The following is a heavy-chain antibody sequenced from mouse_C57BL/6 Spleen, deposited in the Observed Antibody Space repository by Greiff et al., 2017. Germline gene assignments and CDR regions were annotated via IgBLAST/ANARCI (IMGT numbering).Heavy chain of an antibody. D-gene: IGHD1-1*01. CDR2: LSSGGDYL. J-gene: IGHJ1*03. CDR3: TRDTVYYGSSYVYFDV. CDR1: GFTFSSYA. Sequence: EVQRVESGEGLVKPGGSLKLSCAASGFTFSSYAMSWVRQTPEKRLEWVAYLSSGGDYLYYADTVKGRFTISRDNARNTLYLQMSSLKSEDTAMYYCTRDTVYYGSSYVYFDVWGTGTTVTVSS. V-gene: IGHV5-9-1*02.